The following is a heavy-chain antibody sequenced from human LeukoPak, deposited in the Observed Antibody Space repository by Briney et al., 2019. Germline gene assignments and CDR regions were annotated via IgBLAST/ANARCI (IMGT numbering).Heavy chain of an antibody. D-gene: IGHD3-22*01. Sequence: GGSLRLSCAASGFTFSSYDMHWVRQATGKGLEWVSAIGTAGDTYYPGSVKGRFTISRENAKNSLYLQMNSLRAGDTAVYYCARGPRRDSSGYYYGFDYWGQGTLVTVSS. CDR2: IGTAGDT. CDR3: ARGPRRDSSGYYYGFDY. V-gene: IGHV3-13*01. CDR1: GFTFSSYD. J-gene: IGHJ4*02.